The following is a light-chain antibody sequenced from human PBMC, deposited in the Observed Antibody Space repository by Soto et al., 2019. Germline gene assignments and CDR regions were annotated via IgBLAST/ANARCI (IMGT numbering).Light chain of an antibody. Sequence: EIVLTQSPGTLSLSPGARATLSCRASQTIPRSYLAWYQQKPGQAPRLLIYGASTRATGVPARFSGSGSGTDFTLTISSLEPEDFAVYYCHQRSNWPPDTFGQGTRLEIK. CDR3: HQRSNWPPDT. CDR1: QTIPRSY. CDR2: GAS. J-gene: IGKJ5*01. V-gene: IGKV3-11*01.